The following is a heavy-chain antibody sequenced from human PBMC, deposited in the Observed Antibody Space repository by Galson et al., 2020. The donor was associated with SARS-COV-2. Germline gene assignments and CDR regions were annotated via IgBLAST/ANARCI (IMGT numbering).Heavy chain of an antibody. CDR1: AFTFSIYA. V-gene: IGHV3-23*01. D-gene: IGHD3-22*01. Sequence: TGGSLRLSCPASAFTFSIYAMSWVRQAPGKGLEWVSGISGTGFTTSYADSVRGRFTISRDNSKNTLHLQMNSLRAEDTAVYYCAKEGSYYDSSGHYLNWYFDLWGRGTLVTVSS. J-gene: IGHJ2*01. CDR2: ISGTGFTT. CDR3: AKEGSYYDSSGHYLNWYFDL.